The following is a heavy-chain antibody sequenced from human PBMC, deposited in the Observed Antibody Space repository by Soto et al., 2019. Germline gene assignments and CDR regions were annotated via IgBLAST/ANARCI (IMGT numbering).Heavy chain of an antibody. CDR3: IRADSSDWHFEH. Sequence: PGGSLRLSCTASGFTFTNYAMNWVRQAPGKGFEWISYISKNSKSIYYADSVRGRFTISRDDAETSLYLQMNSLRAEDTAVYFWIRADSSDWHFEHGGQETLVTVSS. CDR1: GFTFTNYA. D-gene: IGHD6-19*01. V-gene: IGHV3-48*01. J-gene: IGHJ4*02. CDR2: ISKNSKSI.